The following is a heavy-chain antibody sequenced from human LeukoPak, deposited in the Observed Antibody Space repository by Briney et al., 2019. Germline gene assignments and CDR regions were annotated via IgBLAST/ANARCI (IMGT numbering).Heavy chain of an antibody. CDR1: GFTFSSYG. J-gene: IGHJ4*02. CDR3: AREIAVAGSIQVDYYFDY. V-gene: IGHV3-30*19. Sequence: GGSLRLSCAASGFTFSSYGMHWVRQAPGKGLEWVAVISYDGSNKYYADSVKGRFTISRDNSKNTLYLQMNSLRAEDTAVYYCAREIAVAGSIQVDYYFDYWGQGTLVTVSS. CDR2: ISYDGSNK. D-gene: IGHD6-19*01.